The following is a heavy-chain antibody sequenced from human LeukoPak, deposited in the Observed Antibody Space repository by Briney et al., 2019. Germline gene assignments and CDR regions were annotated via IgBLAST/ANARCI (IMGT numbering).Heavy chain of an antibody. J-gene: IGHJ3*02. Sequence: SETLSLTCAVYGGSFSGYYWSWIRQPPGKGLGWIGEINHSGSTNYNPSLKSRVTISVDTSKNQFSLKLSSVTAADTAVYYCARQGGITMIVVLSDDAFDIWGQGTMVTVSS. CDR2: INHSGST. CDR1: GGSFSGYY. CDR3: ARQGGITMIVVLSDDAFDI. D-gene: IGHD3-22*01. V-gene: IGHV4-34*01.